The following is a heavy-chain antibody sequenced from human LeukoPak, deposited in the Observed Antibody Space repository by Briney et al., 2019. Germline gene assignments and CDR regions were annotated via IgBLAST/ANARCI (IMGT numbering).Heavy chain of an antibody. J-gene: IGHJ5*02. V-gene: IGHV1-2*04. D-gene: IGHD5-18*01. CDR1: GYTFTGYY. CDR3: AREANVPQPEDWFDP. Sequence: GASVKVSCKASGYTFTGYYMHWVRQAPGQGLEWMGRINPNSGGTNYAQKFQGWVTMTRDTSISTAYMELSRLRSDDTAVYYCAREANVPQPEDWFDPWGQGTLVTVSS. CDR2: INPNSGGT.